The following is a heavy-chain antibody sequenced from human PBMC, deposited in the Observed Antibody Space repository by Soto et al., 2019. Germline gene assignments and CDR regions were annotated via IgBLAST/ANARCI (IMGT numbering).Heavy chain of an antibody. V-gene: IGHV1-2*02. CDR3: ARALPEIRMMEGGSFDP. Sequence: GASVKVSCKASAYTFTDYYIHWVRQAPGQGLEWMGWINPNSGGSYFAQKFLGRVTMTRDTSITTAYMELSRLRSDDTAVYYCARALPEIRMMEGGSFDPWGQGPRSPSPQ. CDR1: AYTFTDYY. CDR2: INPNSGGS. J-gene: IGHJ5*02. D-gene: IGHD1-1*01.